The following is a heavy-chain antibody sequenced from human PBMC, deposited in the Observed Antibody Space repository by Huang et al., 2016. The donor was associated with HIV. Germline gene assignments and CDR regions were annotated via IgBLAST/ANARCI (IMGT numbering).Heavy chain of an antibody. CDR2: MSYDGSEK. CDR3: VKDQGHTFMVRYHFDF. CDR1: GFTFSPYG. Sequence: QVQLVESGGGVVQPGRSLRLSCAASGFTFSPYGMHWVRQAPGKVLEWVTVMSYDGSEKYYADSLKGRFTSSRDNSNNTLYLQMNSLRADDTAVYYCVKDQGHTFMVRYHFDFWGQGTLVTVSS. V-gene: IGHV3-30*18. D-gene: IGHD3-10*01. J-gene: IGHJ4*02.